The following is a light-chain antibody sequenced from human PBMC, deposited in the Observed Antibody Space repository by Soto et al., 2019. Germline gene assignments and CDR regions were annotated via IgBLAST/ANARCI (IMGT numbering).Light chain of an antibody. J-gene: IGLJ2*01. CDR3: CSYAGSSTALV. CDR1: SSDVGSYNL. Sequence: QSALTQPASVSGSPGQSITISCTGTSSDVGSYNLVSWYQQHPGKAPRLMIYEVSKRPSGISDRFSGSKSGNTASLTISGLHAEDEADYYCCSYAGSSTALVFGGGTKVTVL. V-gene: IGLV2-23*02. CDR2: EVS.